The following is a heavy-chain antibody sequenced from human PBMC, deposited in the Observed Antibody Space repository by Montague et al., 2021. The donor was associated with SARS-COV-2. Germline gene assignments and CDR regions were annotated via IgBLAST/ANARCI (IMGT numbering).Heavy chain of an antibody. CDR1: GGSMSSYR. CDR3: ARGGATYYYDTSGYVNAFDT. J-gene: IGHJ3*02. D-gene: IGHD3-22*01. CDR2: IYYSGST. Sequence: SETLSLTCSVSGGSMSSYRWVWIRQPPGKGLEWIGYIYYSGSTNYNPSLKSRVTISLDTSKNRFSLRVNSVTAADTAVYFCARGGATYYYDTSGYVNAFDTWGQGTMVTVSS. V-gene: IGHV4-59*12.